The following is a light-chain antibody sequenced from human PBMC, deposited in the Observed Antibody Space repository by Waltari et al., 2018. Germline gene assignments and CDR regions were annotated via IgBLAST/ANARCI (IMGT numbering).Light chain of an antibody. CDR2: WAS. J-gene: IGKJ2*01. CDR1: QSVLYSSNNKNY. CDR3: QKYYSTPRT. V-gene: IGKV4-1*01. Sequence: DIVMTQSPDSLAVSLGERATINCKSSQSVLYSSNNKNYLAWYQQKPGQPPKLLIYWASTRESGVPGRCSGSGSGTDFTLTISRLHAEDVAVYYCQKYYSTPRTFGQGTKLEIK.